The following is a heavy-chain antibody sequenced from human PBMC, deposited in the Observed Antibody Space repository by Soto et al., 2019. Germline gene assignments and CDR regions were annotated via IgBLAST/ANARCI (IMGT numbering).Heavy chain of an antibody. V-gene: IGHV3-23*01. CDR3: ARPYYDILTGYYSSYYYGMDV. D-gene: IGHD3-9*01. CDR2: ISGSGGST. Sequence: GGSLRLSCAASGFTFSSYAMSWVRQAPGKGLEWVSAISGSGGSTYYADSVKGRFTISRDNSKNTLYLQMNSLRAEDTAVYYCARPYYDILTGYYSSYYYGMDVWGQGTTVTVSS. J-gene: IGHJ6*02. CDR1: GFTFSSYA.